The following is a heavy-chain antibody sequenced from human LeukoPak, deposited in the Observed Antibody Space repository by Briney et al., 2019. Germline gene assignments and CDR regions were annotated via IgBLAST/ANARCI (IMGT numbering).Heavy chain of an antibody. V-gene: IGHV4-59*08. CDR1: GGSISSYY. CDR2: IYYSGST. Sequence: SETPSLTCTVSGGSISSYYWSWIRQPPGKGLEWIGYIYYSGSTNYNPSLKSRVTISVDTSKNQFSLKLSSVTAADTAVYYCARTLWPSYYFDYWGQGTLVTVSS. CDR3: ARTLWPSYYFDY. J-gene: IGHJ4*02. D-gene: IGHD3-10*01.